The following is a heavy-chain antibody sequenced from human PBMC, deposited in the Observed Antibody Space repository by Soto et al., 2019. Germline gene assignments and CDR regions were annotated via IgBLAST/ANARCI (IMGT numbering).Heavy chain of an antibody. Sequence: QVQLQESGPGLVKPSQTLSLTCSVSDGSISSGDYYWSWIRQPPGKGLEWIGYIYYLGTTYYNPSLESGVTMSVDTSKNRFSLKLSSVTAADTAVYYCATARYYFDHSGFRGTFDMWGQGTLVTVSS. D-gene: IGHD3-22*01. CDR2: IYYLGTT. J-gene: IGHJ3*02. CDR3: ATARYYFDHSGFRGTFDM. V-gene: IGHV4-30-4*01. CDR1: DGSISSGDYY.